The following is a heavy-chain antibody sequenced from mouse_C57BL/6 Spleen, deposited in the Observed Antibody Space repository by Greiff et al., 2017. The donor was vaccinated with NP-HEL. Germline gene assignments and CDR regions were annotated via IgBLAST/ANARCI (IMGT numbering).Heavy chain of an antibody. Sequence: EVHLVESGGDLVKPGGSLKLSCAASGFTFSSYGMSWVRQTPDKRLEWVATISSGGSYTYYPDSVKGRFTISRDNAKNTLYLQVSSLTSEDTAMYYCARPYGSSYDWYFDVWGTGTTVTVSS. CDR3: ARPYGSSYDWYFDV. CDR1: GFTFSSYG. J-gene: IGHJ1*03. V-gene: IGHV5-6*01. CDR2: ISSGGSYT. D-gene: IGHD1-1*01.